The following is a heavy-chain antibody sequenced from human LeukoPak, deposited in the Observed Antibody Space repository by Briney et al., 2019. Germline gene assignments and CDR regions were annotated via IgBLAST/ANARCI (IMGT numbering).Heavy chain of an antibody. J-gene: IGHJ3*02. V-gene: IGHV4-39*01. Sequence: PSETLSLTCTVSGGSISSSTYYWGWIRQPPGKGLEWIGSIYYSGSTYYNPSLKSRATISVDTSKNQSSLKLTSVTAADTALYYCARPRDTTHYYYWGDAFDIWGQGTMVTVSS. CDR3: ARPRDTTHYYYWGDAFDI. CDR1: GGSISSSTYY. CDR2: IYYSGST. D-gene: IGHD3-22*01.